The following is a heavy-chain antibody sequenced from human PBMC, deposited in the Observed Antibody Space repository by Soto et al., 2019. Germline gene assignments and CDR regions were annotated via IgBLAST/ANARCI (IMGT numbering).Heavy chain of an antibody. Sequence: QVQLVQPGAEVQKPGSSVKVSCKASGGTFGNYAVSWVRQAPGQGLEWMGKIMTVIGTVNYAQKFQGRVTITVEKFTNTAYMELSSMRSGDNAVYYCERVSVPGFYGEDVWGQGTTVSVSS. CDR1: GGTFGNYA. CDR2: IMTVIGTV. V-gene: IGHV1-69*06. D-gene: IGHD2-2*01. J-gene: IGHJ6*02. CDR3: ERVSVPGFYGEDV.